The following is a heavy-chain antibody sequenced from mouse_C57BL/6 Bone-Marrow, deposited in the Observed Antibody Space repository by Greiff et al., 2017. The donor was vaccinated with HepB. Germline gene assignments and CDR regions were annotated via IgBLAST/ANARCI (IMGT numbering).Heavy chain of an antibody. V-gene: IGHV1-4*01. CDR3: ARAEIYYYGSSYVWFAY. J-gene: IGHJ3*01. D-gene: IGHD1-1*01. Sequence: QVQLQQSGAELARPGASVKMSCKASGYTFTSYTMHWVKQRPGQGLEWIGYINPSSGYTKYNQKFKDKATLTADKSSSTAYMQLSSLTSADSSVYYCARAEIYYYGSSYVWFAYWGQGTLVTVSA. CDR1: GYTFTSYT. CDR2: INPSSGYT.